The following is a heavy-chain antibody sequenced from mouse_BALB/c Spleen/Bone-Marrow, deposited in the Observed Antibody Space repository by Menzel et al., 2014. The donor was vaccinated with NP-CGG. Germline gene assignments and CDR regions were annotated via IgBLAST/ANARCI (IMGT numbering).Heavy chain of an antibody. CDR1: GFTFTDYY. J-gene: IGHJ1*01. V-gene: IGHV7-3*02. Sequence: EVKLVESGGGLVQPGGSLRLSCATSGFTFTDYYMSWVRQPPGKALEWLGFIRNKANGYTTEYSASVKGRFTISRDNSQSILYPQMNTLRAEDSATYYCARDFTTASYWYFDVWGAGTTVTVSS. CDR2: IRNKANGYTT. CDR3: ARDFTTASYWYFDV. D-gene: IGHD1-2*01.